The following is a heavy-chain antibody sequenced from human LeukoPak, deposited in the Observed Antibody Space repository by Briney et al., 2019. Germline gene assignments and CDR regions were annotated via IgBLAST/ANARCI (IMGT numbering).Heavy chain of an antibody. CDR1: GFSVSSSGVA. V-gene: IGHV2-5*01. CDR3: AHLTTSAYYYDY. CDR2: IYWNDDD. J-gene: IGHJ4*02. Sequence: ESGPTLVHPTATLTLTCTCSGFSVSSSGVAVGWIRQPPGKALEWLGHIYWNDDDRYSTSLKSRLTITNYTSENQVVLTMANMDPVDTATYYCAHLTTSAYYYDYWGQGTLVTVSS. D-gene: IGHD1-1*01.